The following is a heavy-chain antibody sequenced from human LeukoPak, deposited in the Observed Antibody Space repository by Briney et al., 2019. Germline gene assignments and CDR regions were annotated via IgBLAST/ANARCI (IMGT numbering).Heavy chain of an antibody. J-gene: IGHJ4*02. D-gene: IGHD3-3*01. Sequence: SQTLSLTCAVSGGSISSGGYSWSWIRQPPGKGLEWIGYIYHSGSTYYNPSLKSRITISVDTSKNQFSLKLSSVTAADTAVYYCARGGPFWSGSTDYWGQGTLVTVSS. CDR3: ARGGPFWSGSTDY. CDR2: IYHSGST. V-gene: IGHV4-30-2*01. CDR1: GGSISSGGYS.